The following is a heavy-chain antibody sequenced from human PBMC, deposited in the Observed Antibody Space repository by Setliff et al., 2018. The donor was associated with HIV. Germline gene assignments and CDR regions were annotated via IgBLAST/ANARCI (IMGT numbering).Heavy chain of an antibody. CDR2: IYNGAAT. V-gene: IGHV3-53*01. CDR3: AKKGTSGTYSYYFDY. CDR1: GFTVSGHY. J-gene: IGHJ4*02. D-gene: IGHD1-26*01. Sequence: GGSLRLSCEASGFTVSGHYMSWVRQAPGKGLEWVSAIYNGAATYYADSVKGRFTISRDNSKNTVYLQMNSLRAEDTAVYYCAKKGTSGTYSYYFDYWGQGTLVTVSS.